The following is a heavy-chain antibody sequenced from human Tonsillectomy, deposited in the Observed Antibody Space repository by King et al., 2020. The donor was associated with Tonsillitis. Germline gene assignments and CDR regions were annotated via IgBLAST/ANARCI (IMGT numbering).Heavy chain of an antibody. CDR1: GFTVSSNY. J-gene: IGHJ6*02. Sequence: VQLVESGGGLIQPGGALRLSCAASGFTVSSNYMSWVRQAPGKGLEWVSIFYSGGRTYYADSVKGRFAISRDNSKNTLYLQMNSLRAEDTAVYYCARETVVRGVPVYYGMDVWGQGTTVTVSS. D-gene: IGHD3-10*01. CDR3: ARETVVRGVPVYYGMDV. CDR2: FYSGGRT. V-gene: IGHV3-53*01.